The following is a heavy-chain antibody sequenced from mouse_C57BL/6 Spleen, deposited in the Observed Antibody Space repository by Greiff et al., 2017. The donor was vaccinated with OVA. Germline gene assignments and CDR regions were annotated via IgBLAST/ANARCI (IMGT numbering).Heavy chain of an antibody. Sequence: VQLQQSGPELVKPGASVKISCKASGYSFTDYNMNWVKQSNGKSLEWIGVINPNYGTTSYNQKFKGKATLTVDQSSSTAYMQLNSLTSEDSAVYYCARTTTVVATLHWYFDVWGTGTTGTVSS. CDR2: INPNYGTT. CDR3: ARTTTVVATLHWYFDV. D-gene: IGHD1-1*01. V-gene: IGHV1-39*01. J-gene: IGHJ1*03. CDR1: GYSFTDYN.